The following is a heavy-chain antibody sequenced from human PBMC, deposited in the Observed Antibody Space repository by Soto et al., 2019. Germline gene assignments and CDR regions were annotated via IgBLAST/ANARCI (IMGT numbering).Heavy chain of an antibody. V-gene: IGHV4-39*01. J-gene: IGHJ5*02. CDR2: IYYTGTT. CDR3: ARRSADYINGYWFDP. CDR1: GGSISSTTYY. D-gene: IGHD4-4*01. Sequence: QLQLQESDPGLVKPSETLSLTCTVSGGSISSTTYYWGWIRQPPGKGLEWVGNIYYTGTTYYNPSLKSRVTISVETSKNQFSLKLNSVTAADTAMYYCARRSADYINGYWFDPWGQGTLVTLSS.